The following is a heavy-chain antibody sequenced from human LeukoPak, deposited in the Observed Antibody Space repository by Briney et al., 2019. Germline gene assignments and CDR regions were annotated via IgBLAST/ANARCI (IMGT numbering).Heavy chain of an antibody. CDR2: ISGSGGST. V-gene: IGHV3-23*01. CDR1: GFTFSSYA. Sequence: PGGSLRLSCAASGFTFSSYAMSWVRQAPGKGLEWVSAISGSGGSTYYADSVKGRFTISRDNSKNTLYLQMNSLRAEDTAVYYCVQSGYGSGSYYSIKKSYYGMDVWGQGTTVTVPS. J-gene: IGHJ6*02. D-gene: IGHD3-10*01. CDR3: VQSGYGSGSYYSIKKSYYGMDV.